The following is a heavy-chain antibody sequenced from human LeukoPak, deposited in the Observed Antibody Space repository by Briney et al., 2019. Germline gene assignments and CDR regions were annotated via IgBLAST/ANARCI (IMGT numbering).Heavy chain of an antibody. J-gene: IGHJ4*02. CDR2: IWYDGSNK. V-gene: IGHV3-33*06. CDR1: GFTFDDYG. Sequence: GGSLRLSCAASGFTFDDYGMSWVRQAPGKGLEWVAVIWYDGSNKYYADSVKGRFTISRDNSKNTLYLQMNSLRAEDTAVYYCAKQRQLCLDYWGQGTLVTVSS. CDR3: AKQRQLCLDY. D-gene: IGHD2-2*01.